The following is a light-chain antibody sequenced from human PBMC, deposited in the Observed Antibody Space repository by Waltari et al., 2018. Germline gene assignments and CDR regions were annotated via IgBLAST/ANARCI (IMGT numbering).Light chain of an antibody. J-gene: IGLJ1*01. CDR2: DVS. Sequence: QSALTQPASVSGSPGQSPTISCPGTSSDVGSYTSVSWYQHHPGKAPRLLIYDVSYRPSGISDRFSGSKSGNVASLTISGLQAEDEADYYCSSFTGTSTLFGTGTEVTVL. CDR3: SSFTGTSTL. CDR1: SSDVGSYTS. V-gene: IGLV2-14*03.